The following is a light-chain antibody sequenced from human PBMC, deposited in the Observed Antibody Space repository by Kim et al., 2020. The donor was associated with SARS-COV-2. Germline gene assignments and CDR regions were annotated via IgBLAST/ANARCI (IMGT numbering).Light chain of an antibody. CDR3: QKYGSVLT. Sequence: IQMTQSPSSLSASVGDRVTITCRASQDISKYLAWYQHKPGKVPRLLIYAASTLESGVPSRFSGSGSGTDFTLTINSLEAEDYATYYCQKYGSVLTFGQGTKVDIK. J-gene: IGKJ1*01. V-gene: IGKV1-27*01. CDR1: QDISKY. CDR2: AAS.